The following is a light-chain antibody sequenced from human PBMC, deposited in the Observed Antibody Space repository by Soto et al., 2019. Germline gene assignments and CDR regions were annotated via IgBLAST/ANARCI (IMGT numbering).Light chain of an antibody. J-gene: IGKJ1*01. CDR3: QQSYSNPPWT. CDR2: AAS. Sequence: DIQITQSPSSLSASVGDRVTITCRASQSISSYLNWYQQKPGKAPKLLIYAASSLQSGVPSRFRGSGSGTDFTLTISSLQPEDFATYYCQQSYSNPPWTFGQGTKVDIK. V-gene: IGKV1-39*01. CDR1: QSISSY.